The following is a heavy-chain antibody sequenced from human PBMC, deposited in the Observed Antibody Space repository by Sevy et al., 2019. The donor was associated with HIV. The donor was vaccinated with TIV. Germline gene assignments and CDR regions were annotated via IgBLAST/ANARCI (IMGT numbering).Heavy chain of an antibody. Sequence: SETLSLTCTVSGGSISSYYWSWIRQPPGKGLEWIGYIYYSGSTNYNPSLKSRVTISVDTSKNQFSLKLSSVTAADTAVYYCARRSGFGELLGDHFDYWGQGTLVTVSS. CDR3: ARRSGFGELLGDHFDY. CDR1: GGSISSYY. V-gene: IGHV4-59*13. CDR2: IYYSGST. J-gene: IGHJ4*02. D-gene: IGHD3-10*01.